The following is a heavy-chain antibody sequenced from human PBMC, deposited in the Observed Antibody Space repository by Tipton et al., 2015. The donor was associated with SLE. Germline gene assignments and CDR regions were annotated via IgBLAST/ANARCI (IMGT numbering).Heavy chain of an antibody. Sequence: TLSLTCTVSGYSISSGYYWGWIRQPPGKGLEWIGSIYYSGSTYYNPSLKSRVTISVDTSKNQFSLKLSSVTAADTAVYYCARGRSTSLPMDVWGKGTTVTVSS. CDR2: IYYSGST. V-gene: IGHV4-38-2*02. D-gene: IGHD2-2*01. J-gene: IGHJ6*03. CDR1: GYSISSGYY. CDR3: ARGRSTSLPMDV.